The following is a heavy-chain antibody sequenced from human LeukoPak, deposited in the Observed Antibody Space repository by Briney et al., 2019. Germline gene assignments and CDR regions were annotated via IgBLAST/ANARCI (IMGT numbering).Heavy chain of an antibody. CDR3: TGGAGPTVY. V-gene: IGHV3-73*01. CDR2: IRIKTNSYAT. D-gene: IGHD3-16*01. J-gene: IGHJ4*01. CDR1: GFTFSGSA. Sequence: GGSLRLSCAASGFTFSGSAIHWVRQTSGEGMGWVGHIRIKTNSYATAYTASVKGRFTISRDDSKNTAYLQMDSLKIEDTAVYYCTGGAGPTVYWGQGSLVTVSS.